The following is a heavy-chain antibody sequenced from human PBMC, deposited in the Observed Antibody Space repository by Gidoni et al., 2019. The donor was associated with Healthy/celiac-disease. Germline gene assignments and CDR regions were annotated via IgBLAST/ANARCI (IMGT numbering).Heavy chain of an antibody. Sequence: QVQLPESGPGLVKPSETLSLTCTVSGGSISSYYWSWIRQPPGKGLEWIGYIYYSGSTNYNPSLKSRVTISVDTSKNQFSLKLSSVTAADTAVYYCARGRQQLGAFDIWGQGTMVTVSS. CDR1: GGSISSYY. J-gene: IGHJ3*02. V-gene: IGHV4-59*01. CDR2: IYYSGST. CDR3: ARGRQQLGAFDI. D-gene: IGHD6-13*01.